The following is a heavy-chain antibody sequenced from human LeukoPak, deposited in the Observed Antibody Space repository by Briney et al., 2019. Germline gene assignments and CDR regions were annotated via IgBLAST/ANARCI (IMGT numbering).Heavy chain of an antibody. Sequence: GRPLRLSCAASGFTFSSYWMHWVRQVPGKGLGWVARINPGVSSITYADTVKSRFTTSRDNAKNTLYLQMDSLRAEDTGVYYCARSNQADDYWGQGTLVTVSA. J-gene: IGHJ4*02. D-gene: IGHD1-14*01. V-gene: IGHV3-74*01. CDR3: ARSNQADDY. CDR2: INPGVSSI. CDR1: GFTFSSYW.